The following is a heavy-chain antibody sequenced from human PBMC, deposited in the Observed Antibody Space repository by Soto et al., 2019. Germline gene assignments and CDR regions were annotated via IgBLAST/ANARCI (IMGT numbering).Heavy chain of an antibody. V-gene: IGHV3-30*18. D-gene: IGHD3-10*01. Sequence: QVQLVESGGGVVEPGRSLRLSCAASGFTFSSYGMHWVRQAPGKGLEWVAVISYDGSNKYYADSVKGRFTISRDNSKITLYLQMNSLRAEDTAVYYCVNSAGKLVLLWFGELPHFDYWGQGTLVTVSS. CDR3: VNSAGKLVLLWFGELPHFDY. CDR1: GFTFSSYG. J-gene: IGHJ4*02. CDR2: ISYDGSNK.